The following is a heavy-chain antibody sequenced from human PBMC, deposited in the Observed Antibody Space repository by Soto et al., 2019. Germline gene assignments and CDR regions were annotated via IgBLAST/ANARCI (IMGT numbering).Heavy chain of an antibody. Sequence: GGSLRLSCGVSGFTFSTYAMNWVRQAPGKGLEWLSLISGSGSGTYYADSVKGRFTISRDNSENTLYLQMNSLRAEDTAVYYCAKDQGNTIVGASRGFDHWGHGSLVTVSS. J-gene: IGHJ4*01. V-gene: IGHV3-23*01. D-gene: IGHD1-26*01. CDR1: GFTFSTYA. CDR3: AKDQGNTIVGASRGFDH. CDR2: ISGSGSGT.